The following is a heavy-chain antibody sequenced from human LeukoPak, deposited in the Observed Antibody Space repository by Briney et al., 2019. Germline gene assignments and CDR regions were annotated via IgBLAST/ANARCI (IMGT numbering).Heavy chain of an antibody. CDR2: ISYDGSDK. V-gene: IGHV3-30*04. CDR3: ARAVYRSGGYYFDY. D-gene: IGHD6-19*01. Sequence: GGSLRLSCAASGFTFSSYAMQWVRQAPGKGLEWVAVISYDGSDKNYADSVKGRFTISRDNSMDTLYLQMNSLRAEDTAVYYCARAVYRSGGYYFDYWGQGILVTVSS. CDR1: GFTFSSYA. J-gene: IGHJ4*02.